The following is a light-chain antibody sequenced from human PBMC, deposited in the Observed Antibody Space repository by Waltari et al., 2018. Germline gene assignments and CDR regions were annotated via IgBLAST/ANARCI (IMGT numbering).Light chain of an antibody. V-gene: IGKV5-2*01. CDR1: QDIDDE. J-gene: IGKJ2*01. CDR3: LEHDNFPTHT. Sequence: ETTLTQSPAFMSETLRDKVNISCRASQDIDDEMNWYQQKPGEGAIFIIQEATTLVPGIPPRFSGSGYGTDFTLTINNIQSEDVASYFCLEHDNFPTHTFGQGTKLEIK. CDR2: EAT.